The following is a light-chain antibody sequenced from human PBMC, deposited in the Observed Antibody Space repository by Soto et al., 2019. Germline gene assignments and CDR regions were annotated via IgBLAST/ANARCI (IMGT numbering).Light chain of an antibody. CDR1: SSNIGAGHV. CDR3: QSYDNTLSASV. V-gene: IGLV1-40*01. CDR2: GSS. J-gene: IGLJ2*01. Sequence: QSALTQPPSVSGAPGQRVTISCTGSSSNIGAGHVVHWYQQFPGRAPKLLIYGSSNRPSGVPDRFSGSKSGTSASLAITGLQAEDEADYYCQSYDNTLSASVFGGGTQLTVL.